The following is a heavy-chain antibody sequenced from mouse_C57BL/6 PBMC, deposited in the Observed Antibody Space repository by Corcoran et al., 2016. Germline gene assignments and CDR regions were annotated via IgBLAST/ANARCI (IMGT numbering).Heavy chain of an antibody. D-gene: IGHD1-1*01. J-gene: IGHJ4*01. CDR1: GYTFTDYY. CDR3: ARGITTVDYYAMDY. Sequence: QVQLKQSGAELVRPGASVKLSCKASGYTFTDYYINWVKQRPGQGLEWIARIYPGSGNTYYNEKFKGKATLTAEKSSSTAYMQLSSLTSEDSAVYFCARGITTVDYYAMDYWGQGTSVTVSA. V-gene: IGHV1-76*01. CDR2: IYPGSGNT.